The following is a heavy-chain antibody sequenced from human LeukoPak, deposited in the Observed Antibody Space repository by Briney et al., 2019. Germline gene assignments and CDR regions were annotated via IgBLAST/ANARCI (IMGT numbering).Heavy chain of an antibody. CDR3: ARRSIVGAYYFDY. D-gene: IGHD1-26*01. Sequence: GESLKISCNGSGYSFTSYWIGWVRQMPGKGLEWMGIIYPGDSDTRYSPSFQGQVTISADKSISTAYLQWSSPKASDTAMYYCARRSIVGAYYFDYWGQGTLVTVSS. CDR2: IYPGDSDT. J-gene: IGHJ4*02. V-gene: IGHV5-51*01. CDR1: GYSFTSYW.